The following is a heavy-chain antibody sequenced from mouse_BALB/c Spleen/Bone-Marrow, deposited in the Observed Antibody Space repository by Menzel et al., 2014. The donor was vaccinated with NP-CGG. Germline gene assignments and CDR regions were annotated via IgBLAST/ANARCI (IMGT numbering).Heavy chain of an antibody. V-gene: IGHV5-6-4*01. CDR2: ISSGGSYT. Sequence: EVNVVESGGGLVKPGGSLKLSCAASGFTLSRYNMSWVRQTPEKRLEWVAPISSGGSYTYYLDSVKGRFTISRDNAENTLYLQMSSLKSEDTAMYYCTKLLRLRKYFDVWGAGTTVTVSS. CDR1: GFTLSRYN. D-gene: IGHD1-2*01. CDR3: TKLLRLRKYFDV. J-gene: IGHJ1*01.